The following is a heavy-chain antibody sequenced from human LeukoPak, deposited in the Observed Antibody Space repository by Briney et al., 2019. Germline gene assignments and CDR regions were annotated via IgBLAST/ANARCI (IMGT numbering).Heavy chain of an antibody. J-gene: IGHJ4*02. CDR3: ARVGQQQLNFDY. Sequence: PGGSLRLSCAAFGSTFSSYSMNWVRQAPGKGLEWVSSISSSSSYIYYADSVKGRFTISRDNAKNSLYLQMNSLRAEDTAVYYCARVGQQQLNFDYWGQGTLVTVSS. CDR2: ISSSSSYI. D-gene: IGHD6-13*01. V-gene: IGHV3-21*01. CDR1: GSTFSSYS.